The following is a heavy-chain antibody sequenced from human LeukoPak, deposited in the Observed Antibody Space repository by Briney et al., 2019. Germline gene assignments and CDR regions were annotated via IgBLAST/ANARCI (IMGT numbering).Heavy chain of an antibody. J-gene: IGHJ5*02. D-gene: IGHD1-7*01. V-gene: IGHV4-31*03. CDR1: GGSISSGGYY. CDR3: ARGRTGTPNWFDP. Sequence: SETLSLTCTVSGGSISSGGYYWSWIRQHPGKGVEWIGYIYYSGSTYYNPSLKSRVTISVDTSKNQFSLKLSSVTAADTAVYYCARGRTGTPNWFDPWGQGTLVTVSS. CDR2: IYYSGST.